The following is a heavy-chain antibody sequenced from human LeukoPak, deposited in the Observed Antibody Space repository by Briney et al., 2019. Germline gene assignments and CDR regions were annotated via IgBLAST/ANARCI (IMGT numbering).Heavy chain of an antibody. J-gene: IGHJ6*03. Sequence: SETLSLTCAVSGGSISSSNWWSWVRQPPGKGLEWIGEIYHSGSTNYNPSLKSRVTISVETSKNQFSLKLSSVTAADTAVYYCARHEQQLLNYYYYYYMDVWGKGTTVTISS. CDR1: GGSISSSNW. V-gene: IGHV4-4*02. CDR3: ARHEQQLLNYYYYYYMDV. D-gene: IGHD6-13*01. CDR2: IYHSGST.